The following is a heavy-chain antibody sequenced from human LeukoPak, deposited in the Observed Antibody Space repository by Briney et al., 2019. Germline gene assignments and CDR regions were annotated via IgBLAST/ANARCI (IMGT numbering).Heavy chain of an antibody. Sequence: GGSLRLSCAASGFIFSNYWMSWDRQAPGKGLEWVANIKQDGGEIHYVDSMRGRFTIPRDNAKKSLYLQMNSLRAEDTAVYYCARIGYSDSSFDLWGRGTLVTVAS. CDR2: IKQDGGEI. V-gene: IGHV3-7*01. CDR1: GFIFSNYW. J-gene: IGHJ2*01. CDR3: ARIGYSDSSFDL. D-gene: IGHD6-13*01.